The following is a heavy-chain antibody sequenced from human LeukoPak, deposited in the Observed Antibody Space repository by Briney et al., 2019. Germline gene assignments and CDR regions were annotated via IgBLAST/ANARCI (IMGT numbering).Heavy chain of an antibody. CDR3: ATGYSSTWYYFDY. Sequence: SETLSLTCTVSGGSISSSSYYWGWIRQPPGKGLEWIGSIYYSGSTYYNPSLKSRVTISVDTSKNQFSLKLSSVTAADTAVYYCATGYSSTWYYFDYWGQGTLVTVSS. J-gene: IGHJ4*02. V-gene: IGHV4-39*07. CDR2: IYYSGST. D-gene: IGHD6-13*01. CDR1: GGSISSSSYY.